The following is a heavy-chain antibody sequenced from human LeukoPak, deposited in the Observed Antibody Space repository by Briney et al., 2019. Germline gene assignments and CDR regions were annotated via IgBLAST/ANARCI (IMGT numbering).Heavy chain of an antibody. CDR3: ASASGGSYYATTFVGY. D-gene: IGHD1-26*01. CDR2: IYSGGST. V-gene: IGHV3-53*05. CDR1: GFTVSSNY. J-gene: IGHJ4*02. Sequence: GGSLRLSCAASGFTVSSNYMSWVRQAPGKGLEWVSVIYSGGSTYYADSVKGRFTISRDNSKNTLYLQMNSLRAEDTAVYYCASASGGSYYATTFVGYWGQGTLVTVSS.